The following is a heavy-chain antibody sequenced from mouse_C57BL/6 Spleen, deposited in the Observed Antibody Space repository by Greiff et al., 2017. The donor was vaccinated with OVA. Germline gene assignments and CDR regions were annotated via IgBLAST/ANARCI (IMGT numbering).Heavy chain of an antibody. Sequence: QVQLKQSGAELVKPGASVKISCKASGYAFSSYWMNWVKQRPGKGLEWIGQIYPGDGDTNYNGKFKGKATLTADKSSSTAYMRLSSLTSEDSAVYFCARTRPLTTAMDYWGQGTSVTVSS. J-gene: IGHJ4*01. D-gene: IGHD2-12*01. V-gene: IGHV1-80*01. CDR1: GYAFSSYW. CDR2: IYPGDGDT. CDR3: ARTRPLTTAMDY.